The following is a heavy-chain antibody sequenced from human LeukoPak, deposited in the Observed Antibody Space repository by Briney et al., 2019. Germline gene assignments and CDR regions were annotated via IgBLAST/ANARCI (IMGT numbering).Heavy chain of an antibody. Sequence: GASVKVSCKASGGTFSSYAISWVRQAPGQGLEWMGRIIPILGIANYAQKFQGRVTITADKSTSTAYMELSSLRSEDTAVYYCARAGSAFGGVIVDDYWGQGTLVTVSS. D-gene: IGHD3-16*02. CDR3: ARAGSAFGGVIVDDY. CDR2: IIPILGIA. J-gene: IGHJ4*02. V-gene: IGHV1-69*04. CDR1: GGTFSSYA.